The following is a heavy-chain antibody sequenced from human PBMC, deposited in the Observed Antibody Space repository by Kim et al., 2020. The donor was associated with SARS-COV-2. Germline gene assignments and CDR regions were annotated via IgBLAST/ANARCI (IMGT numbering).Heavy chain of an antibody. V-gene: IGHV3-74*01. CDR3: ARGESHTPAIDY. CDR1: GFPFTSHW. CDR2: INTDGSHT. Sequence: GGSLRLSCAASGFPFTSHWFHWVRQVPGKGLVWVSRINTDGSHTSYADSVKGRFTISRDDARNTLYLQMNSLRVEDTAVYYCARGESHTPAIDYWGQESMVTVSS. J-gene: IGHJ4*02.